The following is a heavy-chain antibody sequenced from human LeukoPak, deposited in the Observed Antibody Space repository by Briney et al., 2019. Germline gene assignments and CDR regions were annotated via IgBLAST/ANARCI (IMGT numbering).Heavy chain of an antibody. D-gene: IGHD6-13*01. V-gene: IGHV2-5*02. CDR3: ARGYSSSWYNIFDY. CDR2: IYWDDDK. Sequence: SGPTLVKPTQTLTLTCTFSGFSLSTSGVSVGWIRQPPGKALEWLALIYWDDDKRYSPSLKSRLTITKDTSKNQVVLTMTNMDPVDTATYYCARGYSSSWYNIFDYWGQGTLVTVSS. J-gene: IGHJ4*02. CDR1: GFSLSTSGVS.